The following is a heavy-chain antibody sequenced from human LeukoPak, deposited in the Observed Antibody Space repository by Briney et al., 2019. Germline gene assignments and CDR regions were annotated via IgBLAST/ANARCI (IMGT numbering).Heavy chain of an antibody. CDR1: GGSISSYY. V-gene: IGHV4-59*01. D-gene: IGHD6-19*01. Sequence: SETLSLTCTVSGGSISSYYWSWIRQPPGKGLEWIGYIYYSGSTNYNPSLKSRVTISVDTSKNQFSLKLSSVTAADTAVYYCARVNPGIAVAGTPYFDYWGQGTLVTVSS. CDR3: ARVNPGIAVAGTPYFDY. J-gene: IGHJ4*02. CDR2: IYYSGST.